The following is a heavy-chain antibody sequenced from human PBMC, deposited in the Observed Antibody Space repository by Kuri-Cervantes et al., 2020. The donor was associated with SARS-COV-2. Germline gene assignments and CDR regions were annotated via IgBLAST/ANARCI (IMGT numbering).Heavy chain of an antibody. Sequence: GESLKXXCKGSGXXXTSYWXXWVRXIPGKGLEWXXIIYXXDSXXRXSPSFQGQVXXSADKPISTAYXXWSSLKASDTAXYYCARXGPWCSSTSXLGGGFDPWGQGTLVTVSS. CDR2: IYXXDSXX. CDR1: GXXXTSYW. CDR3: ARXGPWCSSTSXLGGGFDP. J-gene: IGHJ5*02. V-gene: IGHV5-51*04. D-gene: IGHD2-2*01.